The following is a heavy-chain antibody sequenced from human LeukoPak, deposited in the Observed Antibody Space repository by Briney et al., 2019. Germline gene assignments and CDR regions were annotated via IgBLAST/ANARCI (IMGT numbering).Heavy chain of an antibody. V-gene: IGHV4-38-2*01. CDR2: IYHSGST. CDR1: GYSISSGSY. Sequence: SETLSLTCAVSGYSISSGSYWGWIRQPPGKGLEWIGSIYHSGSTYYNPSLKSRVTISVDTSKNQFSLKLSSVTAADTAVYYCARHSTHLWSGLDWFDPWGQGTLVTVSS. D-gene: IGHD3-3*02. CDR3: ARHSTHLWSGLDWFDP. J-gene: IGHJ5*02.